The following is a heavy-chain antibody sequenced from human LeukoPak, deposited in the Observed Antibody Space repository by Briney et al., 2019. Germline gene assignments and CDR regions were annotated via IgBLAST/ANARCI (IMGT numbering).Heavy chain of an antibody. CDR2: IYPRDSET. CDR3: ARRSAGWYFFDS. Sequence: GGSLKISCKGSGYSFPSYWIAWVRQVPGEGPEWMGIIYPRDSETRYSPSFQGQVTMSADKSINTAYLQWSSLKASDTAMYYCARRSAGWYFFDSWGQGTLVTVSS. D-gene: IGHD6-19*01. J-gene: IGHJ4*02. V-gene: IGHV5-51*01. CDR1: GYSFPSYW.